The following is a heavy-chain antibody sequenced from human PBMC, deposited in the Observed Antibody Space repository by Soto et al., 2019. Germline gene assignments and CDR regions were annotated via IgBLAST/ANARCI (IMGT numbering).Heavy chain of an antibody. CDR1: GFTFSSYA. Sequence: GGSLRLSCAASGFTFSSYAMSWVRQAPGKGLEWVSAISGSGGSTYYADSVKGRFTISRDNSKNTLYLQMNSLRAEDTAVYYCAKDRYRGMIVATITSLDYWGQGTLVTVSS. CDR3: AKDRYRGMIVATITSLDY. J-gene: IGHJ4*02. V-gene: IGHV3-23*01. CDR2: ISGSGGST. D-gene: IGHD5-12*01.